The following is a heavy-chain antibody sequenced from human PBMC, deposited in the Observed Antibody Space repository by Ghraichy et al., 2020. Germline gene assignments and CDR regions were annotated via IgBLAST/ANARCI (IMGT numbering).Heavy chain of an antibody. J-gene: IGHJ6*02. Sequence: GGSLRLSCAASGFTFSNHAMNWVRQAPGKGLEWVSAIGGSGENTYYADSVKGRFTISRDNSKNTLFVQMNNLRAEDTAVYYCARRYCSGGSCYGYGMDVWGQGTTVTVSS. CDR1: GFTFSNHA. CDR2: IGGSGENT. V-gene: IGHV3-23*01. D-gene: IGHD2-15*01. CDR3: ARRYCSGGSCYGYGMDV.